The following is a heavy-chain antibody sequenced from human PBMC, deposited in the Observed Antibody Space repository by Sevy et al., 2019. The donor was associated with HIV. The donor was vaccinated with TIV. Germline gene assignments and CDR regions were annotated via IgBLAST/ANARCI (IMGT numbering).Heavy chain of an antibody. CDR3: ASRDTIFGVVIPNYYYYGMDV. CDR1: GGSISSSSYY. D-gene: IGHD3-3*01. J-gene: IGHJ6*02. CDR2: IYYSGST. Sequence: SETLSLTCTVSGGSISSSSYYWGWIRQPPGKRLEWIGSIYYSGSTYYNPSLKRRVTISVDTSKNQFSLKLSSVTAADTAVYYCASRDTIFGVVIPNYYYYGMDVWGQGTTVTVSS. V-gene: IGHV4-39*01.